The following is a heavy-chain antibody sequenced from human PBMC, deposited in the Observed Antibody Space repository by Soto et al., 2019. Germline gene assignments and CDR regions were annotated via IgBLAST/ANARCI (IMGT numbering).Heavy chain of an antibody. Sequence: EVQVLESGGGLVQPGGSLRLSCEGSGFTVSSHAMTWIRQAPGKGPEWVSTLTADGGTYYADSVKGRFAMSRDTSESPLYLQMNSLGAEDTAAYYCAPHVSCSGGSCQYDAFAIRGQGTMVTVSS. D-gene: IGHD2-15*01. V-gene: IGHV3-23*01. J-gene: IGHJ3*02. CDR2: LTADGGT. CDR3: APHVSCSGGSCQYDAFAI. CDR1: GFTVSSHA.